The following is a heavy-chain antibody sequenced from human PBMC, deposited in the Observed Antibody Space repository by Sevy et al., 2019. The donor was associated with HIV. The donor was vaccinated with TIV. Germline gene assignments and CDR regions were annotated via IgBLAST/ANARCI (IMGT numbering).Heavy chain of an antibody. J-gene: IGHJ3*02. Sequence: ASVKVSCKVSGYTLTKLSMHWVRQAPGKGLEWMGGFDPEDGETIYPQKFQGRVTMTEDTSTDTAYMELSSLRSEEPAVYYCATPKYVGYDYESLDIWGQGTMVTVSS. D-gene: IGHD5-12*01. CDR3: ATPKYVGYDYESLDI. CDR1: GYTLTKLS. V-gene: IGHV1-24*01. CDR2: FDPEDGET.